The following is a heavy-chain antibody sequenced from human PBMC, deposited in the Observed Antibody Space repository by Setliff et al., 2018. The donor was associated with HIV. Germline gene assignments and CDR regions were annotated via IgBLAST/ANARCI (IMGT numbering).Heavy chain of an antibody. V-gene: IGHV3-48*01. CDR2: ISSSSSTI. J-gene: IGHJ3*02. CDR3: ARPTGYSSSWYPLDAFDI. D-gene: IGHD6-13*01. CDR1: GFTFSSYS. Sequence: GGSLRLSCAASGFTFSSYSMNWVRQAPGKGLEWVSYISSSSSTIYYADSVKGRFTTSRDNAKNSLYLQMNSLRAEDTAVYYCARPTGYSSSWYPLDAFDIWGQGTMVTVSS.